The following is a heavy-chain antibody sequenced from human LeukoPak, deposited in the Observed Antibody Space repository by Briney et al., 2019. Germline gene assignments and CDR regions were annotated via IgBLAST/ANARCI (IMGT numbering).Heavy chain of an antibody. Sequence: GGSLRLSCAASGFSFSTYAMNWVRQAPGKGLEWVAAISDSGGSTYSADSVKGRFTISRDNSKNTLYLQMNSLGAEDTAIYYCARGISGSYNFDYWGQGTLVTVSS. CDR3: ARGISGSYNFDY. CDR1: GFSFSTYA. J-gene: IGHJ4*02. D-gene: IGHD1-26*01. V-gene: IGHV3-23*01. CDR2: ISDSGGST.